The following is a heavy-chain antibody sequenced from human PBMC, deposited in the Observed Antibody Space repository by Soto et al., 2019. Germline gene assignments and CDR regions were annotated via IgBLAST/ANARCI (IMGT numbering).Heavy chain of an antibody. CDR3: ARRQLRDYIRWSFDP. Sequence: KASETLSLTCTVSGASINDFYWSWIRQTPGKGLEWVAFMYYNEATKYNPSLQGRVNMSLDTSKNQVSLHLGSVTSDDTAIYYCARRQLRDYIRWSFDPWGQGTLVTVSS. D-gene: IGHD3-16*01. CDR2: MYYNEAT. J-gene: IGHJ5*02. CDR1: GASINDFY. V-gene: IGHV4-59*08.